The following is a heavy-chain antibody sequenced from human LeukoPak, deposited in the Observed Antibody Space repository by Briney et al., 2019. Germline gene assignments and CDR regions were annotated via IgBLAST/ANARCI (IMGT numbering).Heavy chain of an antibody. CDR3: AKASPFIAARRAGWFDP. Sequence: GGSLRLSCAASGFTFSSYAMSWVRQAPGKGLEWVSAISGSGGSTYYADSVKGRFTISRDNSKNALYLQMNSLRAEDTAVYYRAKASPFIAARRAGWFDPWGQGTLVTVSS. J-gene: IGHJ5*02. D-gene: IGHD6-6*01. CDR1: GFTFSSYA. V-gene: IGHV3-23*01. CDR2: ISGSGGST.